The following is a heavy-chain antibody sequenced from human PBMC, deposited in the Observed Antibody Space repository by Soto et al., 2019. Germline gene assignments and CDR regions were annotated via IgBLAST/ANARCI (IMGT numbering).Heavy chain of an antibody. Sequence: ASVKVSCKASGYTFTSYAMHWVRQAPGQRLEWIGWINAGNGNTKYSQKFQGRVTITRDTSASTAYMELSSLRSEDTAVYYCARVAGDCSGGSCYDYFDYWGQGTLVTVSS. CDR3: ARVAGDCSGGSCYDYFDY. J-gene: IGHJ4*02. CDR1: GYTFTSYA. D-gene: IGHD2-15*01. V-gene: IGHV1-3*01. CDR2: INAGNGNT.